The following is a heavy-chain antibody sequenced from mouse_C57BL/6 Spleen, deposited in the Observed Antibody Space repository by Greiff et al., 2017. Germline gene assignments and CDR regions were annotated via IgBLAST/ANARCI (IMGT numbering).Heavy chain of an antibody. CDR2: LYPGDGDT. J-gene: IGHJ4*01. D-gene: IGHD1-1*01. CDR1: GYAFSSYW. Sequence: QVQLKQSGAELVKPGASVKISCKASGYAFSSYWMNWVQQRPGKGLAWIGQLYPGDGDTNYNGKFKGKATLTADKSSSTAYMQLSILTSEDSAVYFCARWGYGSSYDYAMDYWGQGTSVTVSS. V-gene: IGHV1-80*01. CDR3: ARWGYGSSYDYAMDY.